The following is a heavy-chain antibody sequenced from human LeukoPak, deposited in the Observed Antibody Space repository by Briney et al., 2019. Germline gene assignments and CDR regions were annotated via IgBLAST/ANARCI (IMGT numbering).Heavy chain of an antibody. CDR1: GYNFTSHW. D-gene: IGHD3-10*01. V-gene: IGHV5-51*01. CDR3: ARLRWPRGGRSSFDY. J-gene: IGHJ4*02. CDR2: VNPGDSDT. Sequence: GESLKISCTGSGYNFTSHWIGAVRQMPGKGLEWMGIVNPGDSDTIYRPSFQGQVTISADESITTAYLQWSSLKASDTAMHYCARLRWPRGGRSSFDYWGQGALVTVSS.